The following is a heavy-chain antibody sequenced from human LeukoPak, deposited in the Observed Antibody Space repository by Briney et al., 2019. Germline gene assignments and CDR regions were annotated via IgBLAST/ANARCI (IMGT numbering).Heavy chain of an antibody. CDR1: GGSFSGYY. CDR3: ARGRADSYVDY. J-gene: IGHJ4*02. Sequence: PSETLSLTCAVYGGSFSGYYWSWIRQPPGKGLEWIGEINHSGSTNYNPSLKSQVTISVDTSKNQFSLKLSSVIAADTAVYYCARGRADSYVDYWGQGTLVTVSS. D-gene: IGHD5-18*01. CDR2: INHSGST. V-gene: IGHV4-34*01.